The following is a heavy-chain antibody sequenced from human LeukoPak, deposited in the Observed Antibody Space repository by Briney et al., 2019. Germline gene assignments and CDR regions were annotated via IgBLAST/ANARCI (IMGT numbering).Heavy chain of an antibody. CDR1: GYTFTSYG. CDR3: ARDVTPYSWYGVDY. V-gene: IGHV1-18*01. Sequence: GASVKVSCKASGYTFTSYGISWVRQAPGQGLEWMGWISAYNGNTNYAQKLQGRVTMTTDTSTSTAYMELRSLRSDDTAVYYCARDVTPYSWYGVDYWGQGTLVTVSS. CDR2: ISAYNGNT. J-gene: IGHJ4*02. D-gene: IGHD6-13*01.